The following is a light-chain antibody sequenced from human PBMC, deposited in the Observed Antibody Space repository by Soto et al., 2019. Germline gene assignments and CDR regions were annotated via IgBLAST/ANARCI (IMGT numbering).Light chain of an antibody. Sequence: DLQMTQSPSTVSASVGDRVTITCRASQSITNRLAWYQQKPGKAPKVLIYDASNLESGVPSRFSGSGSGTELILTISSLQPDDFATYYCQHYGGLWTFGQGTRVDIK. V-gene: IGKV1-5*01. CDR3: QHYGGLWT. CDR2: DAS. J-gene: IGKJ1*01. CDR1: QSITNR.